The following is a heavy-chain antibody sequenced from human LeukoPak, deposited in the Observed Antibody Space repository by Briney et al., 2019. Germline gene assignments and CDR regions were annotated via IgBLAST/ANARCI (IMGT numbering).Heavy chain of an antibody. D-gene: IGHD3-22*01. CDR1: GYTFTSYD. V-gene: IGHV1-8*03. CDR3: ARGVTSYIDYYDSSGDYYYMDV. Sequence: ASVKVSCKASGYTFTSYDINWVRQATGQGLEWMGWMNPNSGNTGYAQKFQGRVTITRNTSISTAYMELSSLRSEDTAVYYCARGVTSYIDYYDSSGDYYYMDVWGKGTTVTVSS. J-gene: IGHJ6*03. CDR2: MNPNSGNT.